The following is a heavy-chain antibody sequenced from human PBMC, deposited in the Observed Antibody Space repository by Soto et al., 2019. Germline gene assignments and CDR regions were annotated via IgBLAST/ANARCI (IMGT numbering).Heavy chain of an antibody. V-gene: IGHV3-33*01. J-gene: IGHJ4*02. CDR3: ARDGDVNTVFGKDS. CDR2: IWHDGGNK. Sequence: PGGSLRLSCAASGFTFSSYGMHWVRQAPGKGLEWVAFIWHDGGNKFYAESVKGRFTISRDNSKNTLYLQMTSLSAEDTAMYYCARDGDVNTVFGKDSWGQGTRATVSP. CDR1: GFTFSSYG. D-gene: IGHD3-3*01.